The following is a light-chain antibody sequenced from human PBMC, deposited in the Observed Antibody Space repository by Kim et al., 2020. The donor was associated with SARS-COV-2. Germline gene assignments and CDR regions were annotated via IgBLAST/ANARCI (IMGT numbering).Light chain of an antibody. V-gene: IGLV3-19*01. CDR2: GKS. Sequence: VALGQTGRITCQGDSLRSYYATWYQQTPRQAPVLFIYGKSNRPSGIPDRFSGSSSGNTASLTITGTQAGDEADYYCNSRDSNDNVVFGGGTKLTVL. CDR1: SLRSYY. J-gene: IGLJ2*01. CDR3: NSRDSNDNVV.